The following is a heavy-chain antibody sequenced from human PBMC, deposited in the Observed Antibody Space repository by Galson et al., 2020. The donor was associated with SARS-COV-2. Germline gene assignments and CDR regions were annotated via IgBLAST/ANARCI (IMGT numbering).Heavy chain of an antibody. CDR1: GFSLSTSGMC. CDR3: ARTRVVMATPGAYYYYGMDV. CDR2: IDWDDDK. V-gene: IGHV2-70*11. J-gene: IGHJ6*02. Sequence: ESGPTLVKPTQTLTLTCTSSGFSLSTSGMCVSWIRQPPGKALEWLARIDWDDDKYYSTSLKTRLTISKDTSKNQVVLTMTNMDPVDTATYYCARTRVVMATPGAYYYYGMDVWGQGTTVTVSS. D-gene: IGHD2-15*01.